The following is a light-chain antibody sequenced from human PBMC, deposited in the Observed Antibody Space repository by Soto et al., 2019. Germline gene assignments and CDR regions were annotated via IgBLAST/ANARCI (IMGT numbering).Light chain of an antibody. CDR1: SSDVGSYNL. CDR3: CSYAGSSTLV. Sequence: QSALTQPASVSGSPGQSITISCTGTSSDVGSYNLVSWYQQHPGKAPKLMIYEVSKRPSGVSNRFPGSKSGNTASLTISGLQAEDEADYYCCSYAGSSTLVFGGGT. J-gene: IGLJ2*01. CDR2: EVS. V-gene: IGLV2-23*02.